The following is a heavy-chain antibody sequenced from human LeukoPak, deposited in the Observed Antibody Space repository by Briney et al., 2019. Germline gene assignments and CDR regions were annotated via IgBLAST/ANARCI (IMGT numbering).Heavy chain of an antibody. CDR2: ISTGSSSK. Sequence: GGSLRLSCAVSGFTFSSYRMNWVRQAPGQGLEWVSSISTGSSSKSYADSVKGRFTISRDNAENSLYLEMNSLRAEDTAVYYCARSIKQWVADYWGQGTLVTVSS. V-gene: IGHV3-21*01. CDR3: ARSIKQWVADY. J-gene: IGHJ4*02. CDR1: GFTFSSYR. D-gene: IGHD6-19*01.